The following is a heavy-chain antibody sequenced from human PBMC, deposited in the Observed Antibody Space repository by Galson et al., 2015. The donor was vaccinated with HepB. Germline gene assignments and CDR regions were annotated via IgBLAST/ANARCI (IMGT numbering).Heavy chain of an antibody. Sequence: SVKVSCKASGYTFTSYAMHWVRQAPGQRLEWMGWINAGNGSTKYSQKFQGRVTITRDTSASTAYMELSSLRSEDTAVYYCARDSSSMVRGTAIYNWFDPWGQGTLVTVSS. CDR3: ARDSSSMVRGTAIYNWFDP. D-gene: IGHD3-10*01. V-gene: IGHV1-3*01. CDR2: INAGNGST. J-gene: IGHJ5*02. CDR1: GYTFTSYA.